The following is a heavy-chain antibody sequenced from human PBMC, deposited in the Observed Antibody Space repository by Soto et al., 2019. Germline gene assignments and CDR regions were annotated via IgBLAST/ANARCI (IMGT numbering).Heavy chain of an antibody. Sequence: EASVKVSCKASGYTFTSYGISWVRQAPGQGLEWMGWISAYNGNTNYAQKLQGRVTMTTDTSTSTAYMELRSLRSDDTAVYYCARAYGYSYHYYYYGMDVWGQGTTVTVSS. J-gene: IGHJ6*02. V-gene: IGHV1-18*04. CDR2: ISAYNGNT. CDR3: ARAYGYSYHYYYYGMDV. D-gene: IGHD5-18*01. CDR1: GYTFTSYG.